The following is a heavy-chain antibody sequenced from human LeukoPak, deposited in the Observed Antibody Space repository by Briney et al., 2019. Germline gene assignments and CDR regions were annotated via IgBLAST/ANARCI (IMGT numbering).Heavy chain of an antibody. CDR3: AKDTHGYGSGSYYKAFDY. D-gene: IGHD3-10*01. CDR1: AFTVDDYA. V-gene: IGHV3-9*01. Sequence: PGGSLRLSCAGSAFTVDDYAMQWVRQAPGKGLEWVSGISWNSGSIGYADSVKGRFTISRDNAKNSLYLQMNSLRAEDTALYYCAKDTHGYGSGSYYKAFDYWGQGTLVTVSS. J-gene: IGHJ4*02. CDR2: ISWNSGSI.